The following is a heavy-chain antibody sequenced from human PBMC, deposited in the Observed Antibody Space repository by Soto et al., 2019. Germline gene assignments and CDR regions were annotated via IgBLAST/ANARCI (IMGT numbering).Heavy chain of an antibody. D-gene: IGHD5-18*01. CDR3: ARGYNYNGRFDY. Sequence: QVQLQESGPGLAKPSETLSLTCTVSGGSISSYYWSWIRQPPGKELEWIGHIYYSGSTKYNPSLKSRDTLSLDTSKNQFSLKLSSVTAADTAVYYCARGYNYNGRFDYWGQGTLVAVSS. J-gene: IGHJ4*02. V-gene: IGHV4-59*12. CDR2: IYYSGST. CDR1: GGSISSYY.